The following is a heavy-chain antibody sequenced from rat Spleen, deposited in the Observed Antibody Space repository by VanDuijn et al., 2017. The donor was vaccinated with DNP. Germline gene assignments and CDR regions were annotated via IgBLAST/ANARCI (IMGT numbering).Heavy chain of an antibody. CDR2: ITGGGST. CDR3: AREGGYFDY. D-gene: IGHD1-11*01. V-gene: IGHV5-31*01. J-gene: IGHJ2*01. Sequence: EVQLVESGGDLVQPGRSLKLSCVASGFTFNIYWMTCIRQVPGQGLEWIASITGGGSTFYSDSVKGRFTISRDNAKNTLFLQMNSLRSEDTATYYCAREGGYFDYWGQGVMVTVSS. CDR1: GFTFNIYW.